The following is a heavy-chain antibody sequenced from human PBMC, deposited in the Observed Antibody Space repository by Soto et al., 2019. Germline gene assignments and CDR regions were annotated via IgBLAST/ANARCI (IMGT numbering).Heavy chain of an antibody. J-gene: IGHJ3*02. Sequence: AVKVSCKASGGTFSSYAISWVRQAPGQGLEWMGGIIPIFGTANYAQKFQGRVTITADESTSTAYMELSSLRSEDTAVYYCARDPLTYYYDSSGWASGAFDIWGQGTMVTVSS. D-gene: IGHD3-22*01. CDR3: ARDPLTYYYDSSGWASGAFDI. CDR1: GGTFSSYA. V-gene: IGHV1-69*13. CDR2: IIPIFGTA.